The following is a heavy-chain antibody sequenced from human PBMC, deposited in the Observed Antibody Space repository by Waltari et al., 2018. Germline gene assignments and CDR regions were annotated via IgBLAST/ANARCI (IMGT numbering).Heavy chain of an antibody. J-gene: IGHJ5*02. CDR2: IDTSGSP. Sequence: QVQLQESGPGLVKPSETLSLTCTVSGGSISSYYWSWIRQPAGKGLEWIGRIDTSGSPNYNPSLKSRGTMSVDTSKNQFSLKLSSVTAADTAVYYCARDGGIIVGARGGWFDPWGQGTLVTVSS. D-gene: IGHD1-26*01. CDR3: ARDGGIIVGARGGWFDP. CDR1: GGSISSYY. V-gene: IGHV4-4*07.